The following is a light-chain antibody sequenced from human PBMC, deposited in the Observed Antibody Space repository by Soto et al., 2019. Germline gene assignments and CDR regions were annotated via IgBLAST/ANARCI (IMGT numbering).Light chain of an antibody. Sequence: QSALTQPASVSGSPGQSITISCTGTSSDVGAYGYVSWYQQHPGKAPKLMIYEVSYRPSGVSNRFSGSKSGNAASLTISGLQAEDEADYYCSSYTTSSTVVFGGGTKDRP. CDR1: SSDVGAYGY. V-gene: IGLV2-14*01. CDR3: SSYTTSSTVV. J-gene: IGLJ2*01. CDR2: EVS.